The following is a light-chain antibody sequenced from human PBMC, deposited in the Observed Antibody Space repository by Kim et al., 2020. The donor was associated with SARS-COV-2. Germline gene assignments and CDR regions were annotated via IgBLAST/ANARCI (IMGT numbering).Light chain of an antibody. CDR2: SAT. CDR3: QQYNNWQWS. Sequence: VSPRQRVTLSCRASQSVGTTVAWYQQRPGQAPTLLIYSATTRATGVPPTFSGSGYGTEFTLTISSLQSEDSAVYYCQQYNNWQWSFGQGTKVEIK. V-gene: IGKV3-15*01. J-gene: IGKJ1*01. CDR1: QSVGTT.